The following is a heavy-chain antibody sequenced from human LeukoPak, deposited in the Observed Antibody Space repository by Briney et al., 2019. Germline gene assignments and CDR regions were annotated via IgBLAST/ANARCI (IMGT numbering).Heavy chain of an antibody. CDR1: GYIFTSYG. CDR3: ASGALDAFDI. CDR2: ISAYNGNT. Sequence: GASVTVSCMASGYIFTSYGISWVRQAPGQGLEGMGLISAYNGNTHYAHRLQGRLTINTDTHTSTPYVEVKDLTDDDTAVYYCASGALDAFDIWGQGTMVTVSS. J-gene: IGHJ3*02. V-gene: IGHV1-18*01.